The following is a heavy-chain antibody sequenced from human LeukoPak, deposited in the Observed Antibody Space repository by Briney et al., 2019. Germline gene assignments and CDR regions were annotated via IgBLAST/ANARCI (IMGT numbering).Heavy chain of an antibody. Sequence: PSETLSLTCAVYGGSFSGYYWSWIRQPPGKGLEWIGEINHSGSTNYNPSLKSRVTISVDTSKNQFSLKLSSVTAADTAVYYCARAPYYYGSGSYSWGQGTLDTVSS. J-gene: IGHJ4*02. CDR2: INHSGST. D-gene: IGHD3-10*01. V-gene: IGHV4-34*01. CDR3: ARAPYYYGSGSYS. CDR1: GGSFSGYY.